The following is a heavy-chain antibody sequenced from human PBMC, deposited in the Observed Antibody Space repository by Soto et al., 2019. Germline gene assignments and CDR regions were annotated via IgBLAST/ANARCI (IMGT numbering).Heavy chain of an antibody. CDR1: GGTFSSYT. Sequence: GASVKVSCKASGGTFSSYTISWVRQAPGQGLEWMGRIIPILGIANYAQKFQGRVTITADKSTSTAYMELSSLRSEDTAVYYCAKCPYYDFWSGHPRRFDYWGQGTQVTVSS. V-gene: IGHV1-69*02. J-gene: IGHJ4*02. CDR3: AKCPYYDFWSGHPRRFDY. D-gene: IGHD3-3*01. CDR2: IIPILGIA.